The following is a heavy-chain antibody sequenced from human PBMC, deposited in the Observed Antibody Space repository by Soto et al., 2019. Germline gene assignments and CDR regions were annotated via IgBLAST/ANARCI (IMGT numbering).Heavy chain of an antibody. CDR1: GFTFSSYG. CDR2: ISYDGSNK. CDR3: AKDVNQWELRPSLWDAFDI. D-gene: IGHD1-26*01. V-gene: IGHV3-30*18. Sequence: GGSLRLSCAASGFTFSSYGMHWVRQAPGKGLEWVAVISYDGSNKYYADSVKGRFTISRDNSKNTLYLQMNSLRAEDTAVYYCAKDVNQWELRPSLWDAFDIWGQGTMVTVSS. J-gene: IGHJ3*02.